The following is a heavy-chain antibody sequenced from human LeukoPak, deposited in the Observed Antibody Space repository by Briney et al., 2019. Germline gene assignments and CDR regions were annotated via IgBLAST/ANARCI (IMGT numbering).Heavy chain of an antibody. J-gene: IGHJ6*02. CDR1: GYTFTSYG. D-gene: IGHD6-13*01. V-gene: IGHV1-69*04. CDR3: AREQGKAAAGTSYYYGMDV. CDR2: IIPILGIA. Sequence: SVKVSFKASGYTFTSYGISWVRQAPGQGLEWMGRIIPILGIANYAQKFQGRVTITADKSTSTAYMELSSLRSEDTAVYYCAREQGKAAAGTSYYYGMDVWGQGTTVTVSS.